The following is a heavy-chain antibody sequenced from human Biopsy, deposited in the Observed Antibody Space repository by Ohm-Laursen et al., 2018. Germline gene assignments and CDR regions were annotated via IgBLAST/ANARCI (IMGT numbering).Heavy chain of an antibody. D-gene: IGHD3-10*01. CDR2: ISASSSYT. V-gene: IGHV3-21*06. Sequence: SPRLSCAASGVTLSGYGMNWVRQAPGKGLEWVSSISASSSYTYYADSVKGRFTVSRDNTKNTLYLQMNSLRAADTAIYFCATELLPPGVGGPWLDSWGQGTPVTVSS. CDR1: GVTLSGYG. J-gene: IGHJ5*01. CDR3: ATELLPPGVGGPWLDS.